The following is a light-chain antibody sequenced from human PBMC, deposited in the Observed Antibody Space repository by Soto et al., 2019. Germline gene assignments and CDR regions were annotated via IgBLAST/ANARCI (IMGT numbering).Light chain of an antibody. CDR1: QSLLHSDGKTH. Sequence: DIVMTQTPLSLSVTPGQPASISCKSSQSLLHSDGKTHLYWYLQKPGQPPQILIYEVSNRVSGVPDRFSGSGSGTDFTLKISRVAAADVGLYYCMQSLSIPLTFGQGTKVDIK. V-gene: IGKV2D-29*01. CDR3: MQSLSIPLT. CDR2: EVS. J-gene: IGKJ1*01.